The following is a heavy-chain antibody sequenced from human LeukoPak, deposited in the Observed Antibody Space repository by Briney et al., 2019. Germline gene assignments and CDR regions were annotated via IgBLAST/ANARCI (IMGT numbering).Heavy chain of an antibody. CDR2: ISGSGGST. D-gene: IGHD1-26*01. J-gene: IGHJ4*02. CDR3: ARPRSGSRILFDY. Sequence: GGSLRLSCAASGFTFSNYAMSWVRQAPGKGLEWVSAISGSGGSTYYADSVKGRFTISRDNSKNTLYLQMNSLRSEDTAVYYCARPRSGSRILFDYWGQGTLVTVSS. V-gene: IGHV3-23*01. CDR1: GFTFSNYA.